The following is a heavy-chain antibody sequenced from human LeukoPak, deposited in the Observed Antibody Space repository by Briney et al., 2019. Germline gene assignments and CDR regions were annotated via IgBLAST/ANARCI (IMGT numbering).Heavy chain of an antibody. D-gene: IGHD3-10*01. CDR1: GYTLTELS. V-gene: IGHV1-2*02. J-gene: IGHJ6*03. CDR3: ARAYGSGSYLIGYYYYMDV. CDR2: INPNSGGT. Sequence: RASVKVSCKVSGYTLTELSMHWVRQAPGQGLEWMGWINPNSGGTSYAQKFQGRVTMTRDTSISTAYMELSRQRSDDTAVYYCARAYGSGSYLIGYYYYMDVWGKGTTVTISS.